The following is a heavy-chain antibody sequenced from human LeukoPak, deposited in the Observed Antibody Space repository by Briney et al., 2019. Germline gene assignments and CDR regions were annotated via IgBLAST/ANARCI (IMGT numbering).Heavy chain of an antibody. V-gene: IGHV1-46*01. D-gene: IGHD1-26*01. CDR3: AKDNSVGDIAWWFDP. J-gene: IGHJ5*02. CDR2: INPSGTWT. CDR1: GYTFTGFL. Sequence: ASVKVSCKASGYTFTGFLMHWVRQAPRQGLEWMGVINPSGTWTSYAQKFRGRITMTRDMSTSTDYMELRSLGFEDTAVYYCAKDNSVGDIAWWFDPWGQGTLVTVSS.